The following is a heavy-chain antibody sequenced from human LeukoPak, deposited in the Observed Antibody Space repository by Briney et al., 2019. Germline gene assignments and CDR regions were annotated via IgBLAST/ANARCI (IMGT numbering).Heavy chain of an antibody. CDR2: IYYSRST. V-gene: IGHV4-59*01. J-gene: IGHJ4*02. CDR1: GGSISSYY. CDR3: ARLPTTVTPGY. D-gene: IGHD4-17*01. Sequence: SETLSLTCTVSGGSISSYYWSWIRQPPGKGLEWIGYIYYSRSTNYNPSLKSRVTISVDTSKNQFSLKLSSVTAADTAVYYCARLPTTVTPGYWGQGTLVTVSS.